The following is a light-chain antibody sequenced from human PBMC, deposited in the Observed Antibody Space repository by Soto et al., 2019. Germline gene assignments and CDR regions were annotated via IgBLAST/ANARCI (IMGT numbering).Light chain of an antibody. V-gene: IGKV3-20*01. CDR2: GAS. CDR1: QSVSSSY. Sequence: EIVLTQSPGTLSLSPEERATLSCRASQSVSSSYLAWYQQKPGQAPRLLIYGASSRATGIPDRFSASGSGTDFTLTISRLESEDFAVYYCQQYGITLRGTFGQGTKVDIK. CDR3: QQYGITLRGT. J-gene: IGKJ1*01.